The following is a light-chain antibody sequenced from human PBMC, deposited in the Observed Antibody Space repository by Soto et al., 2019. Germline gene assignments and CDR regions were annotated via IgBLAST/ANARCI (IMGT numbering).Light chain of an antibody. V-gene: IGKV3-20*01. CDR2: GAY. J-gene: IGKJ1*01. Sequence: EIVLTQSPGTLSLSPGERATLSCRASQSVSSNYLAWYQHKSGQAPRLLIYGAYIRATGIPDRFSVSGSGTDFTLTIRRLEPEDFAVYYCQQYGGSPRTFGQGTNVEIK. CDR1: QSVSSNY. CDR3: QQYGGSPRT.